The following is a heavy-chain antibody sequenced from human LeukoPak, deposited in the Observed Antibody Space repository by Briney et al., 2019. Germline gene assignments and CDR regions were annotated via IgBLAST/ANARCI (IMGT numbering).Heavy chain of an antibody. J-gene: IGHJ6*04. Sequence: GESLKISCKGSGYSFTSYWIGWVRQMPGKGLEWMGIIYPGGSDTRYSPSFQGQVTISADKSISTAYLQWSSLKASDTAMYYCARWSGEVDISTGYYDIYYYGMDVWGKGTTVTVSS. CDR1: GYSFTSYW. V-gene: IGHV5-51*01. CDR3: ARWSGEVDISTGYYDIYYYGMDV. CDR2: IYPGGSDT. D-gene: IGHD3-9*01.